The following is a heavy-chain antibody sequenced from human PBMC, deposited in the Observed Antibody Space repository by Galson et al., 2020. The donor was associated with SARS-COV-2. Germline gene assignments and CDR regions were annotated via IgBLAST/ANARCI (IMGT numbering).Heavy chain of an antibody. Sequence: SETLSLTCTVSGGSISSYYWSWIRQPPGKGLEWIGYIYYSGSTNYNPSLKSRVTISVDTSKNQFSLKLSSVTAADTAVYYCARRGLGYCSSTSCHNAFDIWGQGKMVTVSS. CDR2: IYYSGST. V-gene: IGHV4-59*08. D-gene: IGHD2-2*01. CDR3: ARRGLGYCSSTSCHNAFDI. J-gene: IGHJ3*02. CDR1: GGSISSYY.